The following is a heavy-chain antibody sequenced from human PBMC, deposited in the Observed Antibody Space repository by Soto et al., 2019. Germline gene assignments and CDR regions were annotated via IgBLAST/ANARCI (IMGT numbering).Heavy chain of an antibody. J-gene: IGHJ6*03. Sequence: PSETLSLTCTVSGGSISSYYWSWIRQPPGKGLEWIGYIYYSGSTNYNPSLKSRVTISVDTSKNQFSLKLSSVTAADTAVYYCGGRGGGYPNYYYYMDVWGKGTTVTVSS. CDR2: IYYSGST. V-gene: IGHV4-59*08. CDR1: GGSISSYY. CDR3: GGRGGGYPNYYYYMDV. D-gene: IGHD3-16*01.